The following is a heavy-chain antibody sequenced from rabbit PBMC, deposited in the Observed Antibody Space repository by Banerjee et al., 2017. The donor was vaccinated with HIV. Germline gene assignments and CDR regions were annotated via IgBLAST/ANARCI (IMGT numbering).Heavy chain of an antibody. CDR2: TSTSGGST. CDR3: ARGYTGYAAYGCVPFNL. CDR1: GFSFSSNYW. D-gene: IGHD7-1*01. J-gene: IGHJ4*01. Sequence: QSLEESGGDLVKPGASLTLTCTASGFSFSSNYWICWVRQAPGKGLEWIAYTSTSGGSTGYASWAKGRFTISKTSSTTVTLQMTSLTAADTATYFCARGYTGYAAYGCVPFNLWGPGTLVTVS. V-gene: IGHV1S40*01.